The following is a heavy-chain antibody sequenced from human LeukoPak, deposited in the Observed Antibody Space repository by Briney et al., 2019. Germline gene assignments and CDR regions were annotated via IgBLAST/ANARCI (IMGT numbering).Heavy chain of an antibody. CDR2: IKQDGSVK. D-gene: IGHD5-18*01. CDR1: GFTFSSYW. Sequence: GGSLRLSCAASGFTFSSYWMSWVRQAPGKGLEWVANIKQDGSVKYYVDSVKGRFTISRDNAKNSLYLQMNSLRAEDTAVYSCARDKTRGLGYSYSKSGNYFDYWGQGTLVTVSS. V-gene: IGHV3-7*01. CDR3: ARDKTRGLGYSYSKSGNYFDY. J-gene: IGHJ4*02.